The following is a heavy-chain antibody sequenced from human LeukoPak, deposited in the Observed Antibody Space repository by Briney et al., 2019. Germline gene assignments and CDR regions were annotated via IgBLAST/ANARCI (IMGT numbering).Heavy chain of an antibody. CDR1: GYTLTELS. V-gene: IGHV1-24*01. J-gene: IGHJ4*02. Sequence: ASVKLSCKVSGYTLTELSMHWVRQAPGKGLEWMGGVDPEDDETFYAQKFQGRVTMTEATSTHTAYMELSSMRSEDTAVYYCATPAPSHYYDLRYYFDYWGQGTLVTVSS. CDR2: VDPEDDET. D-gene: IGHD3-22*01. CDR3: ATPAPSHYYDLRYYFDY.